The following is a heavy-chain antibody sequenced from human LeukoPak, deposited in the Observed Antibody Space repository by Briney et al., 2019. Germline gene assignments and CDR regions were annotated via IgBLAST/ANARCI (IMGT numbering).Heavy chain of an antibody. V-gene: IGHV1-69*13. J-gene: IGHJ6*02. CDR2: LIPIFGTA. D-gene: IGHD6-19*01. CDR3: ARVQGLDYYYYGMDV. CDR1: VGTFSSYA. Sequence: SVKVSCKASVGTFSSYAISWVRQAPGQGLEWMGGLIPIFGTAHYAQKFQGRVTITADESTSTAYMELSSLRSEDTAVYYCARVQGLDYYYYGMDVWGQGTTVTVSS.